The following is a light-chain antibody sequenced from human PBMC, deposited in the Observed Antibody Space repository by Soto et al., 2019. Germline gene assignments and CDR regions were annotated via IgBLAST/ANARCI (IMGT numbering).Light chain of an antibody. CDR2: GAS. Sequence: EIVLTQSRSTLSLSPGERATLSCRASQTVSSSNLAWYQQIPGQAPKVLMYGASNRATGVPDRFSGSGSGTDFILTISRLEPEDFAVYYGQQYGSSPRTFGQGTKVEI. CDR3: QQYGSSPRT. CDR1: QTVSSSN. J-gene: IGKJ1*01. V-gene: IGKV3-20*01.